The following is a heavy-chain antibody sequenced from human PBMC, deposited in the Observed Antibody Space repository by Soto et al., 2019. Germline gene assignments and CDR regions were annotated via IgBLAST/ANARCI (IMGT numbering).Heavy chain of an antibody. D-gene: IGHD6-13*01. CDR1: GYTFTSYA. J-gene: IGHJ4*02. CDR2: INAGNGNT. CDR3: ARSYGSSWDPYYFDC. V-gene: IGHV1-3*01. Sequence: ASVKVSCKASGYTFTSYAMHWVRQAPGQRLEWMGWINAGNGNTKYSQKFQGRVTITRDTSASTAYMELSSLRSEDTAVYYCARSYGSSWDPYYFDCWGQGTLVTVSS.